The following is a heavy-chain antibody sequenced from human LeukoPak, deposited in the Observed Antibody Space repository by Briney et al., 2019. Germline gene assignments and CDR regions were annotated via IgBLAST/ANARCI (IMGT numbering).Heavy chain of an antibody. CDR1: GFTFSSFW. D-gene: IGHD3-9*01. CDR3: AIIRPNILTGYYDGVRWFDP. CDR2: IKQDGSEK. V-gene: IGHV3-7*01. Sequence: PGGSLRLSCAASGFTFSSFWMSWVRQAPGKGLEWVANIKQDGSEKYYADSVKGRFTISRDNSKNTLYLQMNSLRAEDTAVYYRAIIRPNILTGYYDGVRWFDPWGQGTLVTVSS. J-gene: IGHJ5*02.